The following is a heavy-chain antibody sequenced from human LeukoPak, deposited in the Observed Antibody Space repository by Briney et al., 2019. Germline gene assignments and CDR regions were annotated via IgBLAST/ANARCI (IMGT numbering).Heavy chain of an antibody. Sequence: KPSETLSLTCTVSGGSISSSSYYWGWIRQPPGKGLEWIGSIYYSGSTYYNPSLKSRVTISVDTSKNQFSLKLSSVTAADTAVYYCVNERKRSYGYWGQGTLVTVSS. CDR1: GGSISSSSYY. J-gene: IGHJ4*02. CDR3: VNERKRSYGY. CDR2: IYYSGST. D-gene: IGHD5-18*01. V-gene: IGHV4-39*07.